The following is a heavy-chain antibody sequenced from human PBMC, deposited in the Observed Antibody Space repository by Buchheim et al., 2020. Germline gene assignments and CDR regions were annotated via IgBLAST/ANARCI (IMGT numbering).Heavy chain of an antibody. CDR2: ISGGGTTT. CDR1: GFTFSSYA. CDR3: AKMNGAATVVTPIGS. Sequence: EVQLLESGGGLVQPGGSLRLSCAASGFTFSSYAMSWVRQAPGKGLEWVSGISGGGTTTYYADSVKGRFSISRDNSENTLYLQMNSLRAEDTALYYCAKMNGAATVVTPIGSWGQGTL. D-gene: IGHD4-23*01. V-gene: IGHV3-23*01. J-gene: IGHJ4*02.